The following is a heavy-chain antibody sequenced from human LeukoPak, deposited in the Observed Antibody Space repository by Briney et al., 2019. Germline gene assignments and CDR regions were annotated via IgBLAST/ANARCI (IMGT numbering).Heavy chain of an antibody. Sequence: PGGSLRLSCAASGFTFSSYWMHWVRQPPGKGLEWIGQIFHSGSTSYSPSLKSRVTISVDKSKNQFSLNLTSVTAADTAVYYCARGDGSGSFDYWGQGTLVTVSS. V-gene: IGHV4-4*02. CDR3: ARGDGSGSFDY. D-gene: IGHD3-10*01. CDR1: GFTFSSYW. CDR2: IFHSGST. J-gene: IGHJ4*02.